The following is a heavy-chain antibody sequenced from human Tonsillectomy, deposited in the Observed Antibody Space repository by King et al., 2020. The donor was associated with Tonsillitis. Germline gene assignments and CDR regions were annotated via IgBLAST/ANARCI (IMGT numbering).Heavy chain of an antibody. CDR1: GFTFTSYT. CDR2: ISISSSYI. V-gene: IGHV3-21*01. CDR3: ARDASYYDGSGYVYAMDV. Sequence: VQLVESGGGLVKPGGSLRLSCEASGFTFTSYTMNWVRQAPGKGLEWVSSISISSSYIYYADSVKGRFTISRDNAKNSLYLQMNSLRAEDTAVYYCARDASYYDGSGYVYAMDVWGQGTTVTVSS. D-gene: IGHD3-22*01. J-gene: IGHJ6*02.